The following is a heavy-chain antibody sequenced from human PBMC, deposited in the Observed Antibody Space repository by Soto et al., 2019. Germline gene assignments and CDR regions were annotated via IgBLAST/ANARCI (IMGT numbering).Heavy chain of an antibody. CDR1: GGSISSGDYY. D-gene: IGHD2-8*01. CDR2: IYYSEST. CDR3: ARSPVVYAMDWFDP. J-gene: IGHJ5*02. V-gene: IGHV4-31*03. Sequence: SETLSLTCTVSGGSISSGDYYWSWIRQHPGKGLEWIGYIYYSESTYYNPPLKSRVTISVDTSKNQFSLKLSSVTAADTAVYYCARSPVVYAMDWFDPWGQGTLVTVSS.